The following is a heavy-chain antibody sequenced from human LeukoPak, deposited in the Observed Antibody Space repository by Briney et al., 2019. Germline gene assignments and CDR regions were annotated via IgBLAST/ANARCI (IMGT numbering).Heavy chain of an antibody. CDR2: ISWNSGSI. V-gene: IGHV3-9*03. J-gene: IGHJ4*02. CDR1: GFTFDDYA. Sequence: GGSLRLSCAASGFTFDDYAMHWVRQAPGRGLEWVSGISWNSGSIGYADSVKGRFTISRDNAKNSLYLQMNSLRAEDMALYYCAKGNGYDWVGFDYWGQGTLVTVSS. D-gene: IGHD5-12*01. CDR3: AKGNGYDWVGFDY.